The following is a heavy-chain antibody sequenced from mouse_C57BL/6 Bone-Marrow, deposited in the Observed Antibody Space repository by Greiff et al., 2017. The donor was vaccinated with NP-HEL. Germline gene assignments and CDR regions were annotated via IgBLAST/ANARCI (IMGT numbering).Heavy chain of an antibody. Sequence: EVQLQQSGPVLVKPGASVKMSCKASGYTFTDYYMNWVKQSHGKSLEWIGVINPYNGGTSYNQKFKGKATLTVDKSSSTAYMELNSLTSEDSAVYYCARYGYYEDYWGQGTTLTVSS. V-gene: IGHV1-19*01. CDR3: ARYGYYEDY. CDR1: GYTFTDYY. J-gene: IGHJ2*01. D-gene: IGHD2-3*01. CDR2: INPYNGGT.